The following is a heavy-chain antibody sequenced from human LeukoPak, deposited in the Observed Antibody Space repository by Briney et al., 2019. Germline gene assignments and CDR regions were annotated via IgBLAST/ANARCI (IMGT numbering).Heavy chain of an antibody. V-gene: IGHV4-59*01. CDR3: ASQSGDYGSGRDWFDP. CDR1: GGSFSSYY. Sequence: PSETLSLTCTVSGGSFSSYYWSWIRQPPGKGLGWSGYIYYSGSTNYNPSLKSRVTISVDTSKNQFSLKLSSVTAADTAVYYCASQSGDYGSGRDWFDPWGQGTLVTVSS. CDR2: IYYSGST. J-gene: IGHJ5*02. D-gene: IGHD3-10*01.